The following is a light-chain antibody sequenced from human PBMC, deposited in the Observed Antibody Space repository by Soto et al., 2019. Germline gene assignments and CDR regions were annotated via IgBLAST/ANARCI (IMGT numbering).Light chain of an antibody. Sequence: QSVLTQSPSVSGAPGQRVTISCTGSSSNIGAGYDVHWYQQLPGTAPKFLIYDNSNRPSGVPDRFSGSKSGTSASLAITGLQAEDEADYYCQSYDSSLSGWVFGGGTKLTVL. CDR1: SSNIGAGYD. CDR3: QSYDSSLSGWV. CDR2: DNS. V-gene: IGLV1-40*01. J-gene: IGLJ3*02.